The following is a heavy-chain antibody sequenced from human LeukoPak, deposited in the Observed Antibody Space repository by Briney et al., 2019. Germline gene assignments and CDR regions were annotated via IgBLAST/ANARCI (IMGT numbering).Heavy chain of an antibody. CDR1: GSTFTGFY. CDR3: ARGRRFTIFGVVSGMDV. CDR2: INPNNGAT. V-gene: IGHV1-2*02. J-gene: IGHJ6*04. Sequence: ASVXVSCKASGSTFTGFYVQWVRQAPGQGVEWMGWINPNNGATNYAQKFQGRVSMTRDSSISTVYLDLSRLRFDDTAVYYCARGRRFTIFGVVSGMDVWGRGTMVTVSS. D-gene: IGHD3-3*01.